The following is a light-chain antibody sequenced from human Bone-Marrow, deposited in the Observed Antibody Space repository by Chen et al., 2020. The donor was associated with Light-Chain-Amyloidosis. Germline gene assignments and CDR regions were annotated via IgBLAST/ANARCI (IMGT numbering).Light chain of an antibody. V-gene: IGLV2-14*01. CDR3: SSFTSSSSYV. CDR2: AVS. Sequence: QSALTQPASVSGSPGQSITISCIGTSGDVGTYNYVSWYQQHPGKAPKVMIYAVSNRPSGVSNRFSGSKSGNTASLTISGLQGEDEADYYCSSFTSSSSYVFGPGTKVTVL. CDR1: SGDVGTYNY. J-gene: IGLJ1*01.